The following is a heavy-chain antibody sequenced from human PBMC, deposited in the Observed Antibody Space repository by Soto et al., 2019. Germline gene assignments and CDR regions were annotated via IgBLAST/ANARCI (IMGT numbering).Heavy chain of an antibody. Sequence: QVQLVQSGAEVKKPGASVRVSCKASGYTFTNYDINWVRQATGQGLEWMGWMNPSNGNTGYAQKFQGRVTVTRDTSIITAYMELSSLASADTAVYYCARFVRHHLPTFDYWGQGALVTVSS. J-gene: IGHJ4*02. CDR3: ARFVRHHLPTFDY. CDR1: GYTFTNYD. D-gene: IGHD3-10*01. V-gene: IGHV1-8*01. CDR2: MNPSNGNT.